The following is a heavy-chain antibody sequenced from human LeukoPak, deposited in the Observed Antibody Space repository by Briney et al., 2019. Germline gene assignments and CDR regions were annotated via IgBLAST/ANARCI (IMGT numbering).Heavy chain of an antibody. CDR2: IKNDGRTT. V-gene: IGHV3-74*01. Sequence: PGGSLRLSCAASGLTFSNFWMHWVRQAPGKGLVWVSLIKNDGRTTIYADSVKGRFTISRDNGKNTVNLQMNSLRTEDTAVYYCATGHSYGYEFWGQGTLVTVSS. CDR3: ATGHSYGYEF. CDR1: GLTFSNFW. D-gene: IGHD5-18*01. J-gene: IGHJ4*02.